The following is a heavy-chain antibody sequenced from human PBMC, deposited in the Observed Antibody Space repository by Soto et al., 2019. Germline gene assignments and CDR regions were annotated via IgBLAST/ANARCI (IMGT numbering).Heavy chain of an antibody. CDR2: IYPGDSDT. CDR1: GYSFTSYW. V-gene: IGHV5-51*01. D-gene: IGHD6-13*01. CDR3: ARQSIAAAGTFLYYGMDV. J-gene: IGHJ6*02. Sequence: PGESLKISCKGSGYSFTSYWIGWVRQMPGKGLEWMGIIYPGDSDTRYSPSFQGQVTISADKSISTAYPQWSSLKASDTAMYYCARQSIAAAGTFLYYGMDVWAQGTTVTVSS.